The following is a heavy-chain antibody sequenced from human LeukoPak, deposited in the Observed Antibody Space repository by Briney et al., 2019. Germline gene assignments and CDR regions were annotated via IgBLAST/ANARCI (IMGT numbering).Heavy chain of an antibody. Sequence: SVKVSCKVSGYTLTELSMHWVRQAPGQGLEWMGGIIPIFGTANYAQKFQGRVTITADKSTSTAYMELSSLRSEDTAVYYCARWVSSGYSVAYSYYFDYWGQGTLVTVSS. D-gene: IGHD3-22*01. V-gene: IGHV1-69*06. CDR3: ARWVSSGYSVAYSYYFDY. CDR1: GYTLTELS. CDR2: IIPIFGTA. J-gene: IGHJ4*02.